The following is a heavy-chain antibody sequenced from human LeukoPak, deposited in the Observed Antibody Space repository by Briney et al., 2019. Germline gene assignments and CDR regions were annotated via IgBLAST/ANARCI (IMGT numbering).Heavy chain of an antibody. D-gene: IGHD2-15*01. CDR1: GFTFSNYW. Sequence: GGSLRLSCAASGFTFSNYWMHWVRQAPGKGLVWVSRIDVHGSSTSYADSVKGRFTISRDNAKNTLYLQMTSLRAEDTAVYYCARDCSGGSWGCWGQGTLVTVSS. J-gene: IGHJ4*02. V-gene: IGHV3-74*01. CDR3: ARDCSGGSWGC. CDR2: IDVHGSST.